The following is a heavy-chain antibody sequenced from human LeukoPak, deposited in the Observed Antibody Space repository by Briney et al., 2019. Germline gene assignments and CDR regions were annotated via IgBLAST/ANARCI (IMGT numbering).Heavy chain of an antibody. J-gene: IGHJ1*01. CDR1: GFTFDDYG. Sequence: GGSLRLSCAASGFTFDDYGMSWVRQAPGKGLEWVSGIDRNGDSTGYADSVEGRFTISRDNAKNSLYLQMNNLRAEDTAVYYCVSRGYFQHWGQGTLVTVSS. CDR3: VSRGYFQH. CDR2: IDRNGDST. D-gene: IGHD6-13*01. V-gene: IGHV3-20*04.